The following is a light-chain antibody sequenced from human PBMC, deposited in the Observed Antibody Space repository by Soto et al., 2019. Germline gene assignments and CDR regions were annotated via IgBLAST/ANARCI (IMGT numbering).Light chain of an antibody. V-gene: IGKV2-28*01. Sequence: DIVMTQSPLSLPVTLGEPASISCWSSQSLLHSNGYNYLAWYLQKPGQSPQLLIYLGSSRASVVPDRSSGSGLGTDFTLKISRVAAEDVGVYYCMQPLRFPITFGQGTRLDTK. J-gene: IGKJ5*01. CDR2: LGS. CDR3: MQPLRFPIT. CDR1: QSLLHSNGYNY.